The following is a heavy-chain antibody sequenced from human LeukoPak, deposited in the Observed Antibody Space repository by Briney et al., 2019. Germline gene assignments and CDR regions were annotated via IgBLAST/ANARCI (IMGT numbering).Heavy chain of an antibody. J-gene: IGHJ5*02. CDR3: ASYGSGSYRFDP. CDR2: IYYSGST. D-gene: IGHD3-10*01. V-gene: IGHV4-61*01. CDR1: GGSVSSGSYY. Sequence: PSETLSLTCTVSGGSVSSGSYYWSWIRQPPGKGLEWIGYIYYSGSTKYNPSLKSRVTISIDTSKNQFSLKLSSVTAADTAMYYCASYGSGSYRFDPWGQGTLVTVSS.